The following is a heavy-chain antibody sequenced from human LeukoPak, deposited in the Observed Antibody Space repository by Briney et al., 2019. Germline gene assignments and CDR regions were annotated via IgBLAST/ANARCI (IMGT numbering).Heavy chain of an antibody. D-gene: IGHD5-12*01. CDR3: ARSRGGYDRYNWFDP. V-gene: IGHV1-69*05. J-gene: IGHJ5*02. Sequence: GASVKVSCKVSGYTLTELSMHWVRQAPGQGLEWMGRIIPIFGTANYAQKFQGRVTITTDESTSTAYMELSSLRSEDTAVYYCARSRGGYDRYNWFDPWGQGTLVTVSS. CDR2: IIPIFGTA. CDR1: GYTLTELS.